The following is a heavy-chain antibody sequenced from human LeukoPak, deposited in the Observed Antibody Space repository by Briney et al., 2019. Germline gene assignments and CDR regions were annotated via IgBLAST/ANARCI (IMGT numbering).Heavy chain of an antibody. J-gene: IGHJ4*02. D-gene: IGHD6-13*01. Sequence: SGTLSLTCTVSGGSISSTNYYWGWIRQPPGKGLEWIGSIYYSGSTYYNPSLKSRVTISVDTSKNQFSLNLSSVTAADTAVFYCARGAFSSCVDSWGQGTLVTVSS. CDR1: GGSISSTNYY. CDR2: IYYSGST. CDR3: ARGAFSSCVDS. V-gene: IGHV4-39*07.